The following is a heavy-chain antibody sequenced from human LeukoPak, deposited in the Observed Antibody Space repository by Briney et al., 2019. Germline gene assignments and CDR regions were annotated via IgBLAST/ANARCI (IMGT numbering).Heavy chain of an antibody. V-gene: IGHV3-23*01. CDR2: ISGSGGST. D-gene: IGHD1-1*01. CDR3: ARGCNWNDCPLDY. Sequence: GGSLRLSCAASGFTFSSYAMSWVRQAPGKGLEWVSAISGSGGSTYYADSVKGRFTISRDNSKNTLYLQMNSLRAEDTAVYYCARGCNWNDCPLDYWGKGTTVTISS. J-gene: IGHJ6*04. CDR1: GFTFSSYA.